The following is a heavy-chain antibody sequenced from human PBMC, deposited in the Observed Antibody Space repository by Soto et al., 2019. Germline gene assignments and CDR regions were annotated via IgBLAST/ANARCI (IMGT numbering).Heavy chain of an antibody. CDR3: GRGASGSYRLDY. CDR2: INGDGTGT. CDR1: GFTFSNYW. V-gene: IGHV3-74*01. Sequence: EVQLVESGGGLVQPGGSLRLSCAASGFTFSNYWMHWVRQAPGKGLVWVSRINGDGTGTNYADSVKGQFTISRDNAKNTLYLHMNSLRAEDTAVYYCGRGASGSYRLDYWGQGTLGTVSS. J-gene: IGHJ4*02. D-gene: IGHD3-10*01.